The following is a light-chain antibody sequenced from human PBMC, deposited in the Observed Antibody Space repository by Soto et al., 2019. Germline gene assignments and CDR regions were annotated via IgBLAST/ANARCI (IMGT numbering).Light chain of an antibody. Sequence: EIVMTQSPATLSVSPGERATLSCRASQSITNNLAWYQQKLGHAPRLLIYGAATRATRIPSRFRGGGSGTEFTLTTSSLQSEDSVVYYCQQHNHWPPYIAFGPGTTVDIK. J-gene: IGKJ3*01. V-gene: IGKV3-15*01. CDR3: QQHNHWPPYIA. CDR2: GAA. CDR1: QSITNN.